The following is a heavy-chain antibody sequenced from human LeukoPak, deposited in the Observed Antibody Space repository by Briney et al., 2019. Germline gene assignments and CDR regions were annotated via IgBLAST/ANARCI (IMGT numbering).Heavy chain of an antibody. J-gene: IGHJ4*02. Sequence: GGSLRLSCAASGFTFTTYAMSWVRQAPGKGLEWVSTIGGSGDNTYYADPVKGRFTISRDNSKNTLYLQMNSLTAEDTAVYYCARLRYYYDGSGYYWNYFDYWGQGTLVAVSS. CDR2: IGGSGDNT. D-gene: IGHD3-22*01. V-gene: IGHV3-23*01. CDR1: GFTFTTYA. CDR3: ARLRYYYDGSGYYWNYFDY.